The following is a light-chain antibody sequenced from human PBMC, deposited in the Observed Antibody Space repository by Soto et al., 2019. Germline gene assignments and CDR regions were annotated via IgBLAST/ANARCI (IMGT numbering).Light chain of an antibody. Sequence: QSVLTQPPSVSGAPGQTVTISCTGSSSNIGADFDVHWYQHLPGTAPKLLISRNDNRPSGVPDRFSGSKSGTSASLAITGLQVEDEGDYYCSSYTSTTTVVFGGGTKVTVL. CDR3: SSYTSTTTVV. V-gene: IGLV1-40*01. CDR1: SSNIGADFD. J-gene: IGLJ2*01. CDR2: RND.